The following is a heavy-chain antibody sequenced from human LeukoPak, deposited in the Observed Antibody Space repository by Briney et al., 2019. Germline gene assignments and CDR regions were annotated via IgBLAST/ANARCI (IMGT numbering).Heavy chain of an antibody. Sequence: ASVTVSCKDSGYTFTGYYMHWVRQAPGQGLEWMGWIDPNSGGTNYAQKLQGRVTMTRDTSISTAYMELSGLTSDDTAVYFCATYYLDTSARDWGQGTLVTVSS. CDR3: ATYYLDTSARD. V-gene: IGHV1-2*02. CDR2: IDPNSGGT. CDR1: GYTFTGYY. D-gene: IGHD3-22*01. J-gene: IGHJ4*02.